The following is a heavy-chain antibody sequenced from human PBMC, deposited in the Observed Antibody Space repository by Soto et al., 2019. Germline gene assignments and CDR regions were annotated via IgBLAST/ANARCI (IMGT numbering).Heavy chain of an antibody. CDR2: IIPFFKAT. J-gene: IGHJ6*02. CDR3: ARDVPLNYYDGTYSYYAMDV. Sequence: GASVKVSCKASGGTLSSHAFSWVRQAPGQGLEWMGVIIPFFKATNYAQKFQGRVTVTADDSTSTAYMDLYSLRSEDTAVYYCARDVPLNYYDGTYSYYAMDVWGQGTTVTVSS. CDR1: GGTLSSHA. V-gene: IGHV1-69*13. D-gene: IGHD3-16*01.